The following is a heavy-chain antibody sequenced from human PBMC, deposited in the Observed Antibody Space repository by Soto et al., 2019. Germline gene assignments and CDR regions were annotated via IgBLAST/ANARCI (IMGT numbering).Heavy chain of an antibody. CDR3: ARGAFPLPEIVVVPAAHRNWFDP. V-gene: IGHV1-69*06. CDR1: GGTFSSYD. CDR2: IIPIFGTA. Sequence: SVKVSCKASGGTFSSYDISWVRQAPGQGLEWMGGIIPIFGTANYAQKFQGRVTITADKSTSTAYMELSSLRSEDTAVYYCARGAFPLPEIVVVPAAHRNWFDPWGQGTLVTVSS. D-gene: IGHD2-2*01. J-gene: IGHJ5*02.